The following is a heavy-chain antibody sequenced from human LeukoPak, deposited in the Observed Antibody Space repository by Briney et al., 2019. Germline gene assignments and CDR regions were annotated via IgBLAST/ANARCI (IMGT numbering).Heavy chain of an antibody. D-gene: IGHD3-22*01. CDR2: IIPILGIA. CDR3: ALFDDSSGFSFDY. V-gene: IGHV1-69*02. CDR1: GYTFTGYY. Sequence: GASVKVSCKASGYTFTGYYMHWVRQAPGQGLEWMGRIIPILGIANYAQKFQGRVTITADRSTSTACMELSSLRSEDTAVYYCALFDDSSGFSFDYWGQGTLVTVSS. J-gene: IGHJ4*02.